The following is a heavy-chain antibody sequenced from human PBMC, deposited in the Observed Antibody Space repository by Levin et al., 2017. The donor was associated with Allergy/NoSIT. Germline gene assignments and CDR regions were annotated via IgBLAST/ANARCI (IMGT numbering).Heavy chain of an antibody. CDR3: ARDFYYDSRGYYNDAFDI. CDR2: ISDSGST. V-gene: IGHV4-61*03. J-gene: IGHJ3*02. CDR1: GGSVSSGSSY. D-gene: IGHD3-22*01. Sequence: SETLSLTCTVSGGSVSSGSSYWSWIRQPPGKGLEWIGYISDSGSTNYNPSLKSRVTISIDTSKNHFSLNLTSATAADSAVYYCARDFYYDSRGYYNDAFDIWGQGTMVTVSS.